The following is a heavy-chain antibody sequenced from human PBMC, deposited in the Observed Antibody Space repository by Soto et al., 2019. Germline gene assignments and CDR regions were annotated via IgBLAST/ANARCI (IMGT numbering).Heavy chain of an antibody. CDR3: AKEGRSSTMIVVVITTYFDY. J-gene: IGHJ4*02. D-gene: IGHD3-22*01. CDR1: GFTVSSKY. V-gene: IGHV3-53*01. CDR2: IQSGGPT. Sequence: LRLSCAASGFTVSSKYMSWVRQAPGKGLEWVSLIQSGGPTYYADSVKGRFTISRDNSKSTLYLQMNSLRAEDTAVYYCAKEGRSSTMIVVVITTYFDYWGQGTLVTVSS.